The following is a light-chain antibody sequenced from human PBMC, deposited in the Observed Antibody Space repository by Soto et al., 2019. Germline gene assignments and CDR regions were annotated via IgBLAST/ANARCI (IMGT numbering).Light chain of an antibody. CDR2: DAS. V-gene: IGKV3-11*01. Sequence: EVVLTQSPATLSLSPGERATLSCRASQRVSSFLAWYQQKPGQAPRLLIYDASNRATGIPARFSGSGSGTDFTLTISSLEPEDVAVYYCQQYGSSPWTFGQGTKVDIK. CDR3: QQYGSSPWT. J-gene: IGKJ1*01. CDR1: QRVSSF.